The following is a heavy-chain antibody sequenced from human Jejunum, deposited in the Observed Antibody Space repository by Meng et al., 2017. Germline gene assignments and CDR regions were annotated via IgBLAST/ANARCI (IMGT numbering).Heavy chain of an antibody. Sequence: GESLKISCAASGFTFSSYGFSWVRQAPGRGLEWVSGISGSGGSTFYADSVKGRFTISRDNSKNRLYLQMTSLRAEDTALYYCAKVSGFGYGSNNYWGQGTLVTVSS. J-gene: IGHJ4*02. CDR2: ISGSGGST. CDR1: GFTFSSYG. CDR3: AKVSGFGYGSNNY. V-gene: IGHV3-23*01. D-gene: IGHD3-10*01.